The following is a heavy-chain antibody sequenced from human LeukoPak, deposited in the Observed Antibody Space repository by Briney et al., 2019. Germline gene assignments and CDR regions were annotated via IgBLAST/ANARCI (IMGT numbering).Heavy chain of an antibody. CDR1: GGSISSGDYY. Sequence: SQTLSLTCTVSGGSISSGDYYWSWIRQPPGKGLEWIGYIYYSGSTYYNPSLKSRVTISVDTSKNQFSLKLSSATAADTAVYYCARDAYCGGDCYPFDYWGQGTLVTVSS. J-gene: IGHJ4*02. V-gene: IGHV4-30-4*08. CDR2: IYYSGST. D-gene: IGHD2-21*01. CDR3: ARDAYCGGDCYPFDY.